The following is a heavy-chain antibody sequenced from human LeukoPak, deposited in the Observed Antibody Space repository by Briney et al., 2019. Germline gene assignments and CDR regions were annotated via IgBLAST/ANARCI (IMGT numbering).Heavy chain of an antibody. V-gene: IGHV4-34*01. CDR3: ARGSTRDGYNAYYFDY. D-gene: IGHD5-24*01. CDR1: GGSFSGYY. Sequence: SETLSLTCAVYGGSFSGYYWSWIRQPPGKGLEWIGEINHSGSTNYNPSLKSRVTISVDTSKNQFSLKLSSVTAADTAVYYCARGSTRDGYNAYYFDYWGQGTLVTVSS. CDR2: INHSGST. J-gene: IGHJ4*02.